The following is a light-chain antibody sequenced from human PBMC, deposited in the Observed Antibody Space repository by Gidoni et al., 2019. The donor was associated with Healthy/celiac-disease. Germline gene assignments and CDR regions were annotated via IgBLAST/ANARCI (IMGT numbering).Light chain of an antibody. CDR1: QSISSY. Sequence: DIQMTPSPSSLSASVGDRVTITCRASQSISSYLNWYQQKPGKAPKLLMYAASSLQSGVPSRFSGSGSGTDFTRTISSLQPEDFATYYCQQSYSTPITFGQXTRLEIK. J-gene: IGKJ5*01. CDR2: AAS. V-gene: IGKV1-39*01. CDR3: QQSYSTPIT.